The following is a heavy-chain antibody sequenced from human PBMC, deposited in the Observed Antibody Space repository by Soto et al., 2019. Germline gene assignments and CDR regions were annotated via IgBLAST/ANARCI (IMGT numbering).Heavy chain of an antibody. V-gene: IGHV3-15*01. CDR3: TTDRGPTTVVTRVTLDV. D-gene: IGHD4-17*01. Sequence: EVQLVESGGGLVKPGGSLRLSCAASGFTFSNAWMSWVRQAPGKGLEWVGRIKSKTDGGTTDYAAPVKGRFTISRDDSKNTLYLQMNSLKTEDTAVYYCTTDRGPTTVVTRVTLDVWGQGTTVTVSS. J-gene: IGHJ6*02. CDR2: IKSKTDGGTT. CDR1: GFTFSNAW.